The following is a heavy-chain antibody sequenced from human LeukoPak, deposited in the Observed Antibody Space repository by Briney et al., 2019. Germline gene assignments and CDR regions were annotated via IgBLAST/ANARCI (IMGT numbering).Heavy chain of an antibody. D-gene: IGHD6-19*01. V-gene: IGHV1-69*13. CDR3: ARDLRGKGAVAKDYDYYGMDV. Sequence: SSVTVFCKASGCTFSSYVISWVRQAPGQGLEWMGGIIPILGTANFAQRCQGRVTITADESTNTAYMELRSLRSEDTALYYCARDLRGKGAVAKDYDYYGMDVWGQGTTVTVSS. CDR1: GCTFSSYV. CDR2: IIPILGTA. J-gene: IGHJ6*02.